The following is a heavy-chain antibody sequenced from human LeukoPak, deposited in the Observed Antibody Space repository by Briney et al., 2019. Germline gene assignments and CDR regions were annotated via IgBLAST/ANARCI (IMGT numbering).Heavy chain of an antibody. D-gene: IGHD3-10*01. CDR3: AKDVYGSGSYYNGDY. J-gene: IGHJ4*02. CDR1: GFTSSSYG. V-gene: IGHV3-23*01. CDR2: ISGSGGST. Sequence: PGGSLRLSCAASGFTSSSYGMSWVRQGPGKGLEWVSAISGSGGSTYYADSVKGRFTISRDNSKNTLYLQMNSLRAEDTAVYYCAKDVYGSGSYYNGDYWGQGTLVTVSS.